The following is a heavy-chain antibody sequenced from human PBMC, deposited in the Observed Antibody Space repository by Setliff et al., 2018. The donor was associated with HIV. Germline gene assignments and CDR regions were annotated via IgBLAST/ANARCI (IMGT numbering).Heavy chain of an antibody. CDR1: GFTFSSYW. D-gene: IGHD3-3*01. CDR2: IKGDGSST. J-gene: IGHJ4*02. CDR3: ARPDFWSGHYNY. V-gene: IGHV3-74*01. Sequence: PGGSLRLSCAASGFTFSSYWMHWVRQAPGKGLMWVSRIKGDGSSTSYADSVKGRFTISRDNAKNTLYLQMNSLRAEDTAVYYCARPDFWSGHYNYWGQGTLVTVSS.